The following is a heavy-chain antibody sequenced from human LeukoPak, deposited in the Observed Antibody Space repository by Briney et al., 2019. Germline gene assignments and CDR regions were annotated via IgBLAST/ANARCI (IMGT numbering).Heavy chain of an antibody. Sequence: PGGSLRLSCAAPGFIFSKAWMSWVRQAPGKGLEWVGRIKCKTDGGTTDYAAPVKGRFTISRDDSENTLYLQMNSLKTEDTAVYYCTTDQYDILTGYYMGYFDYWGQGTLVTVSS. CDR2: IKCKTDGGTT. J-gene: IGHJ4*02. CDR3: TTDQYDILTGYYMGYFDY. CDR1: GFIFSKAW. D-gene: IGHD3-9*01. V-gene: IGHV3-15*01.